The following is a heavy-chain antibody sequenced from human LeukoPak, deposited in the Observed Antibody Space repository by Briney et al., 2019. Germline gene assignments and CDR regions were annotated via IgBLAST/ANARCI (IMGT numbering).Heavy chain of an antibody. Sequence: GASVKVSCKASGYTFTGYYMHWVRQAPGQGLEWMGWMNPNSGNTGYAQKFQGRVTMTRNTSISTAYMELSSLRSEDTAVYYCARVGPFAGDYWGQGTLVTVSS. CDR3: ARVGPFAGDY. CDR1: GYTFTGYY. V-gene: IGHV1-8*02. J-gene: IGHJ4*02. CDR2: MNPNSGNT.